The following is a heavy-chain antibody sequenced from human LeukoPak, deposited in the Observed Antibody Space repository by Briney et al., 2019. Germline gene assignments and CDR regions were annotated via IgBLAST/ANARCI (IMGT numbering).Heavy chain of an antibody. J-gene: IGHJ4*02. CDR2: IYYSGST. CDR3: ARHDGYNCYFDY. D-gene: IGHD5-24*01. Sequence: SETLSLTCTVSGGSISSSSYYWGWIRQPPGKGLEWIGSIYYSGSTYYNPSLKSRGTISVDTSKNQFSLKLSSVTAADTAVYYCARHDGYNCYFDYWGQGTLVTVSS. CDR1: GGSISSSSYY. V-gene: IGHV4-39*01.